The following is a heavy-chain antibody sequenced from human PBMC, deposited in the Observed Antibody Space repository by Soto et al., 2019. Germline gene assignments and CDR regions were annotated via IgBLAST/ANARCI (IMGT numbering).Heavy chain of an antibody. V-gene: IGHV4-34*01. D-gene: IGHD4-17*01. CDR3: ARGFGAREFYGVYVGYYYYMDV. J-gene: IGHJ6*03. Sequence: SETLSLTCAVYGGSFSGYCWSWIRQPPGKGLEWIGEINHSGSTNYNPSLKSRVTISVDTSKNQFSLKLSSVTAADTAVYYCARGFGAREFYGVYVGYYYYMDVWGKGTTVTVSS. CDR2: INHSGST. CDR1: GGSFSGYC.